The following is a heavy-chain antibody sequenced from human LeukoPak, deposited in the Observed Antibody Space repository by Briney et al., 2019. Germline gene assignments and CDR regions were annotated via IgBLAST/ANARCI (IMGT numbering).Heavy chain of an antibody. V-gene: IGHV3-9*01. CDR3: AKVGRVNCGSTSCNYYYYGMDV. J-gene: IGHJ6*02. Sequence: GRSLRLSCAASGFTFDDYAMHWVRQAPGKGLEWVSGISWNSGSIGYADSVKGRFTISRDNAKNSLYLQMNSLRAEDTALYYCAKVGRVNCGSTSCNYYYYGMDVWGQGTTVTVSS. CDR1: GFTFDDYA. D-gene: IGHD2-2*01. CDR2: ISWNSGSI.